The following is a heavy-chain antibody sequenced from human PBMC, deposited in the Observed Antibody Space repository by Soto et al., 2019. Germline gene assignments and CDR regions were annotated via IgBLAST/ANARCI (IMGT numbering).Heavy chain of an antibody. D-gene: IGHD2-15*01. CDR1: GFTFSTYA. V-gene: IGHV3-23*01. Sequence: EVQLLESGGGLVQPGGSLGLSCAASGFTFSTYAMSWVRQAPGKGLEWVSAISGSGGNSTFYGDSVKGRFTISRDNSKNTLYLQMNSLGAEDTAVYDCAKGGGSCCCDNWGQGTLVTVSS. CDR2: ISGSGGNST. CDR3: AKGGGSCCCDN. J-gene: IGHJ4*02.